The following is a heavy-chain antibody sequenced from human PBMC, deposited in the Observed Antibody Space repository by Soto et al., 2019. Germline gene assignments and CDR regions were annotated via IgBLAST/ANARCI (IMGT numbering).Heavy chain of an antibody. J-gene: IGHJ3*02. CDR1: GYTFTTYG. Sequence: QVQLVQSGGEVKKPGASVKVSCKASGYTFTTYGISWVRQAPGQGLEWMGWISAYNGNTSYAQKLQGRVTMTTDTSTSTAYMEPRSLRSDDTAVYYCARVFFRLLAFEIWGQGTMVTVSS. D-gene: IGHD3-22*01. CDR2: ISAYNGNT. V-gene: IGHV1-18*01. CDR3: ARVFFRLLAFEI.